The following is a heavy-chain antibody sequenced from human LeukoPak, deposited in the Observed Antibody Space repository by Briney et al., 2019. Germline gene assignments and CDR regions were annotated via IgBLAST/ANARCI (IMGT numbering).Heavy chain of an antibody. Sequence: SVKLSCKASGGTFSRYTISWVRQAPGQGLEWMGRIIPILGIANYAQKFQGRVTITAEKSTSTAYRELSSLGSEDTAVYYCARDESLDVWGQGTTVTVSS. V-gene: IGHV1-69*04. CDR1: GGTFSRYT. CDR3: ARDESLDV. J-gene: IGHJ6*02. CDR2: IIPILGIA.